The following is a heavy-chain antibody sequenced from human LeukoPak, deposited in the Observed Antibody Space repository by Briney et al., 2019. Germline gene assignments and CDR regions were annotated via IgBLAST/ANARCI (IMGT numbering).Heavy chain of an antibody. V-gene: IGHV3-66*02. J-gene: IGHJ4*02. Sequence: PGGSLRLSCAASGFTVSSNYMSWVRQAPGKGLEWVSVIYSGGSTYYADSVKGRFTISRDNSKNTLYLQMNSLRAEDTAVYYCARDSSYYDSSGYQQSDYWGQGTLVTVSS. D-gene: IGHD3-22*01. CDR1: GFTVSSNY. CDR3: ARDSSYYDSSGYQQSDY. CDR2: IYSGGST.